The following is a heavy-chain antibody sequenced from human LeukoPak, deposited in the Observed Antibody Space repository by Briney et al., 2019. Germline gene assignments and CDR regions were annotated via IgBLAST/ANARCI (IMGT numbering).Heavy chain of an antibody. CDR3: ARGLGVVTAQSEQPKPRYFDL. D-gene: IGHD2-21*02. CDR1: GYTFIRYG. V-gene: IGHV1-18*01. J-gene: IGHJ2*01. Sequence: ASVKVSCKASGYTFIRYGISWVRQAPGQGLEWMGWISGYNGNTNYAQNLQGRVTMTTDTSTSTAYMELRSLRSDDTAVYYCARGLGVVTAQSEQPKPRYFDLWGRGTQVTVSS. CDR2: ISGYNGNT.